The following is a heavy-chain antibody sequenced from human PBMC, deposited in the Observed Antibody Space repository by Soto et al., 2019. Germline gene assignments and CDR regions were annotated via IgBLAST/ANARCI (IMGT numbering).Heavy chain of an antibody. D-gene: IGHD6-19*01. Sequence: GGSLRLSCAASGFTFSSYGMHWVRQAPGKGLEWVAVIWYDGSNKYYADSVKGRFTISRDNSKNTLYLQMNSLRAEDTAVYYCARDSLAVAGTGPFDYWGQGTLVTVSS. CDR1: GFTFSSYG. J-gene: IGHJ4*02. V-gene: IGHV3-33*01. CDR2: IWYDGSNK. CDR3: ARDSLAVAGTGPFDY.